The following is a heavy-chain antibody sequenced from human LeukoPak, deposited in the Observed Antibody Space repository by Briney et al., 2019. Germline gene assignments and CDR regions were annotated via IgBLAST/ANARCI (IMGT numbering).Heavy chain of an antibody. D-gene: IGHD6-13*01. CDR3: ASSIRDSSSWYGGDSSGPGDY. CDR1: GYTFTSYY. V-gene: IGHV1-46*01. CDR2: INPSGGST. Sequence: GASVKGSCKASGYTFTSYYMHWVRQAPGQGLEWMGIINPSGGSTSYAQKFQGRVTMTRDTSTSTVYMELSSLRSEDTAVYYCASSIRDSSSWYGGDSSGPGDYWGQGTLVTVSS. J-gene: IGHJ4*02.